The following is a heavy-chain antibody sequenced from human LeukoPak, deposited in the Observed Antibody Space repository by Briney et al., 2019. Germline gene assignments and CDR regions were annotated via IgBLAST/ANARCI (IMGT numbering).Heavy chain of an antibody. CDR3: ARFGATERGYYYYYYMDV. CDR2: ISSDGSNK. J-gene: IGHJ6*03. CDR1: GFTFSSYA. D-gene: IGHD3-10*01. Sequence: GGSLRLSCAASGFTFSSYAMHWVRQAPGKGLEWVAVISSDGSNKYYADSMKGRFAISRDNSKNTLYLQMNSLRGEDTAVYYCARFGATERGYYYYYYMDVWGKGTTVTVSS. V-gene: IGHV3-30*09.